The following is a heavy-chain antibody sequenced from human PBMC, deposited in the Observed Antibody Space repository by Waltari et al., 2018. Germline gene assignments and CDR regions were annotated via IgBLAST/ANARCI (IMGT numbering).Heavy chain of an antibody. CDR2: IYSVGTI. Sequence: EVQLVESGGGLIQPGGSLRLSCAASGFTVSSHYMSWVRQAPGKGLEWVSVIYSVGTISYAESVKGRFTISRDHSKNTLYLQMDNLRAEDTAVYYCAGRMATMSAAFDVWGQGTMATVSS. D-gene: IGHD1-26*01. CDR1: GFTVSSHY. CDR3: AGRMATMSAAFDV. V-gene: IGHV3-53*01. J-gene: IGHJ3*01.